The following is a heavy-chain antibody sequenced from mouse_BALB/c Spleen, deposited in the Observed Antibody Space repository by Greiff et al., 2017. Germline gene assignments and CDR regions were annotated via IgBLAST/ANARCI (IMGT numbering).Heavy chain of an antibody. D-gene: IGHD2-14*01. V-gene: IGHV5-17*02. CDR3: ARSGYRYGFAY. Sequence: EVQLVESGGGLVQPGGSRKLSCAASGFTFSSFGMHWVRQAPEKGLEWVAYISSGSSTIYYADTVKGRFTISRDNPKNTLFLQMTSLRSEDTAMYYCARSGYRYGFAYWGQGTLVTVSA. J-gene: IGHJ3*01. CDR2: ISSGSSTI. CDR1: GFTFSSFG.